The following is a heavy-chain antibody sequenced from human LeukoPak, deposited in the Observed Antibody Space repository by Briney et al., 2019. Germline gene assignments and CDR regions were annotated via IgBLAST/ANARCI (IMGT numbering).Heavy chain of an antibody. CDR2: ISGSGSAGST. CDR3: ARSGGPLRFLEWFPQPRNKSFDY. J-gene: IGHJ4*02. D-gene: IGHD3-3*01. Sequence: PGGSLRLSCAASGFTFNSYWMSWVRQAPGKGLEWVSTISGSGSAGSTYYADSVKGRFTISRDNAKNTLYLQMNSLRAEDTAVYYCARSGGPLRFLEWFPQPRNKSFDYWGQGTLVTVSS. CDR1: GFTFNSYW. V-gene: IGHV3-23*01.